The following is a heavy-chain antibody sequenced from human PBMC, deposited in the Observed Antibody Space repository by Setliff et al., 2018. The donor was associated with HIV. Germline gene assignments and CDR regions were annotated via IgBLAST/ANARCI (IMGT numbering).Heavy chain of an antibody. CDR2: IYDHNGYT. CDR3: ARGSTYRVDP. D-gene: IGHD3-16*02. J-gene: IGHJ5*02. V-gene: IGHV4-34*01. Sequence: PSETLSLTCAVYGGSFSGYYWSWVRQFPGKGLEWIGEIYDHNGYTNYNPSLKSRVTISLDKSKNQFSLKLSSVTAADTAIYYCARGSTYRVDPWGQGTLVTVSS. CDR1: GGSFSGYY.